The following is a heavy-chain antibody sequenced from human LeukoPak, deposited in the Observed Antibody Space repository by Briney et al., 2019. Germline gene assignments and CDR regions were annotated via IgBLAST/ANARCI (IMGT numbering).Heavy chain of an antibody. V-gene: IGHV1-2*02. CDR1: GYTFTGYY. CDR3: AKDYYESGSYYRLDS. CDR2: INPNSGGT. J-gene: IGHJ4*02. D-gene: IGHD3-10*01. Sequence: ASVKVSCKASGYTFTGYYMHWVRQAPGQGLEWMGWINPNSGGTNYAQKFQGRVTMTRDTSISTAYMELSRLRSDDTAVYYCAKDYYESGSYYRLDSWGQGTLVTVSS.